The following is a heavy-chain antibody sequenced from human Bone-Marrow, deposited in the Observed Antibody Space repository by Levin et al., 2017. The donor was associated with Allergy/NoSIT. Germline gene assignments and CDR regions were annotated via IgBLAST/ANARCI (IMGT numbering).Heavy chain of an antibody. CDR1: GASIYNSPYF. CDR3: ARVSYYGSENYYGYCFDA. J-gene: IGHJ4*02. V-gene: IGHV4-39*07. CDR2: IFYTGRS. D-gene: IGHD3-10*01. Sequence: SETLSLTCAVSGASIYNSPYFWAWIRQPPGKGLEWFGSIFYTGRSFYNPSLASRATISVDTSTNQLSLRVTSVTAADTALYYCARVSYYGSENYYGYCFDAWGQGTLVTVS.